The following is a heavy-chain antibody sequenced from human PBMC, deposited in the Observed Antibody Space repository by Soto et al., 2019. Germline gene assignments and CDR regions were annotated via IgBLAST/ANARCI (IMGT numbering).Heavy chain of an antibody. V-gene: IGHV4-30-2*03. CDR3: ASQGLRYYYYGMDV. CDR1: GGSISSGGYS. D-gene: IGHD4-17*01. CDR2: IYYSVST. J-gene: IGHJ6*02. Sequence: PSETLSLTCAVSGGSISSGGYSWSWIRQPPGKGLEWIGSIYYSVSTYYNPSLKSRVTISVDTSKNQFSLKLSSVTAADTAVYYCASQGLRYYYYGMDVWGQGTTVTVSS.